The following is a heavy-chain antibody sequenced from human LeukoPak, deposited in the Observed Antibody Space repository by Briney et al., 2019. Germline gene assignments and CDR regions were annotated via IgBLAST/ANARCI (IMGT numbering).Heavy chain of an antibody. CDR2: IYYSGST. J-gene: IGHJ4*02. CDR1: GGSISSGDYY. V-gene: IGHV4-30-4*01. CDR3: ARVPETTAGIDY. Sequence: PSETLSLTCTVSGGSISSGDYYWRWIRQPPGKGLEWIGYIYYSGSTYYNPSLKSRVTISVDTSKNQFSLKLSSVTAADTAVYYCARVPETTAGIDYWGQGTLVTVSS. D-gene: IGHD4-17*01.